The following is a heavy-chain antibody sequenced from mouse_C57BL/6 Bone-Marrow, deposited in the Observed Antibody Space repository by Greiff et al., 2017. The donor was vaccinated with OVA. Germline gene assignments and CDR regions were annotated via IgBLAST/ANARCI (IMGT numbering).Heavy chain of an antibody. CDR3: ARDRGTGTGFAY. CDR1: GFTFSSYA. D-gene: IGHD4-1*01. V-gene: IGHV5-4*01. Sequence: EVKLVESGGGLVKPGGSLKLSCAASGFTFSSYAMSWVRQTPEKRLEWVATISDGGSYTYYPDNVTGRFTISRDNAKNNLYLQRSHLKSEDTAMYYCARDRGTGTGFAYWGQGTLVTVSA. J-gene: IGHJ3*01. CDR2: ISDGGSYT.